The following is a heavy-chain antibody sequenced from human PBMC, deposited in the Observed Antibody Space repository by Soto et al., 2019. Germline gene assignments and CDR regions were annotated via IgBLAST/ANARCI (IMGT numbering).Heavy chain of an antibody. D-gene: IGHD3-3*01. J-gene: IGHJ6*02. V-gene: IGHV1-8*01. CDR1: GYTFTSYD. Sequence: ASVKVSCKASGYTFTSYDINWVRQATGQGLEWMGWMNPNSGNTGYAQKLQGRVTMTRNTSISTAYMELRSLRSEDTAVYYCARVVGGGDFWSGNYYYYYGMDVWGQGTTVTVSS. CDR3: ARVVGGGDFWSGNYYYYYGMDV. CDR2: MNPNSGNT.